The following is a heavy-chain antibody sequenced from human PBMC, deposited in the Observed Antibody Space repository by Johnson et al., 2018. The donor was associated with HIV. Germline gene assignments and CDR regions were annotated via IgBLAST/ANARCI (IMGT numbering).Heavy chain of an antibody. Sequence: VHLVESGGGLVQPGGSLRLSCAASGFTFSNYAMSWIRQSPGKGQEWVSSLSGSGHSTYYAASVKGRFTISRDNSKNTLYLQMNSLRAEDTAVYYCARVQWLILDAFDIWGQGTMVTVSS. CDR2: LSGSGHST. D-gene: IGHD6-19*01. J-gene: IGHJ3*02. CDR1: GFTFSNYA. V-gene: IGHV3-23*04. CDR3: ARVQWLILDAFDI.